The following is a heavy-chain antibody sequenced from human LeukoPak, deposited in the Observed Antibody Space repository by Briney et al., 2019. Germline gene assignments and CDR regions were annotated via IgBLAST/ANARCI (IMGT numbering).Heavy chain of an antibody. CDR2: IKQDGSEK. D-gene: IGHD3-10*01. V-gene: IGHV3-7*01. Sequence: GGSLRLSCAASGFAFSSYWMSWVRQAPGKGLEWVANIKQDGSEKYYVDSVKGRFTISRDNAKNSLYLQMNSVRAEDTAVYYCARDAGSGSYLMEYYFDYWGQGTLVTVSS. CDR3: ARDAGSGSYLMEYYFDY. J-gene: IGHJ4*02. CDR1: GFAFSSYW.